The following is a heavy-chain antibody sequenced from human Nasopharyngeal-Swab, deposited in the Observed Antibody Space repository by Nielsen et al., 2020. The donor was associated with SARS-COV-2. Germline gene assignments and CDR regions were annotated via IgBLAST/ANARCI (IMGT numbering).Heavy chain of an antibody. Sequence: GESLKISCAASGFTFSGYWMSWVRQVPGKGLEWVANIKQDASEMYYVDSVKGRFTISRDNAKNSLYLQMNSLRAEDTAVYFCARGRPLGGYYFGYFDCWGQGTLVTVSS. CDR2: IKQDASEM. CDR3: ARGRPLGGYYFGYFDC. J-gene: IGHJ4*02. D-gene: IGHD3-3*01. CDR1: GFTFSGYW. V-gene: IGHV3-7*01.